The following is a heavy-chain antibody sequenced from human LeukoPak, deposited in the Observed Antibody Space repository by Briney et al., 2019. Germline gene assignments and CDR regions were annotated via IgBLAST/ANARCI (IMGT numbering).Heavy chain of an antibody. CDR3: AVRGAYCGGDCYWDWFDP. CDR1: GGSFSGYY. V-gene: IGHV4-34*01. D-gene: IGHD2-21*02. J-gene: IGHJ5*02. CDR2: INHSGST. Sequence: MPSETPSLTCAVYGGSFSGYYWSWIRQPPGKGLEWIGEINHSGSTNYNPSLKSRVTISVDTSKNQFSLKLSSVTAAGTAVYYCAVRGAYCGGDCYWDWFDPWGQGTLVTVSS.